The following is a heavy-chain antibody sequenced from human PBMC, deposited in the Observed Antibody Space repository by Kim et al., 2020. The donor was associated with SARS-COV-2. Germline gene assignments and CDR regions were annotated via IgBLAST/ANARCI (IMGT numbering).Heavy chain of an antibody. V-gene: IGHV1-2*02. J-gene: IGHJ5*02. D-gene: IGHD2-15*01. CDR2: INPNSGVT. CDR3: ARLGGIRYNWFDP. Sequence: ASVKVSCKASGYTFTGYYMPWVRQAPGQGLEWMGWINPNSGVTNYAQKFQGRVTMTRDTSISTAYMELSRLRSDDTAVYYCARLGGIRYNWFDPWGQGTLVTVSS. CDR1: GYTFTGYY.